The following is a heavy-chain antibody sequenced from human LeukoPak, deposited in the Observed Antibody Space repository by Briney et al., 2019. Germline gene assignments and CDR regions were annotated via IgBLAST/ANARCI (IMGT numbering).Heavy chain of an antibody. D-gene: IGHD5-18*01. Sequence: SETLSLTCTVSGGSISSHYWSWIRQPPGKGLEWIGYIYYSGSTNYNPSLKSRVTISVDTSKNQFSLKLSSVTAADTAVYYCARGGYSYGYGAFDIWGQGTMVTVSS. J-gene: IGHJ3*02. CDR2: IYYSGST. CDR3: ARGGYSYGYGAFDI. CDR1: GGSISSHY. V-gene: IGHV4-59*11.